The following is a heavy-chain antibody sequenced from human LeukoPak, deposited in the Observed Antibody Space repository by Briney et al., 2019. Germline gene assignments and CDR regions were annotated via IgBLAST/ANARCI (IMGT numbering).Heavy chain of an antibody. V-gene: IGHV1-24*01. CDR3: ARDYDHVWGSYRSRGFDP. CDR1: GYTPTELS. D-gene: IGHD3-16*02. CDR2: FDPEDGET. J-gene: IGHJ5*02. Sequence: ASVKVSCKVSGYTPTELSMHWVRQAPGKGLEWMGGFDPEDGETIYAQKFQGRVTMTEDTSTSTAYMELRSLRSDDTAVYYCARDYDHVWGSYRSRGFDPWGQGTLVTVSS.